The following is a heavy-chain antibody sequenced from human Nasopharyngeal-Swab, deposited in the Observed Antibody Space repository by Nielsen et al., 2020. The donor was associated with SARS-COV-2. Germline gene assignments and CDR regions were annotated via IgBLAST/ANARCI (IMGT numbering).Heavy chain of an antibody. CDR3: ARLKVGFDY. V-gene: IGHV4-39*01. CDR2: IYYSGST. CDR1: GCSISSSSYY. J-gene: IGHJ4*02. Sequence: SETLSLTSTVSGCSISSSSYYWGWIRQPPGKGLEWLGSIYYSGSTYYNPSLKSRVTISVDTSKNQFSLKLSSVTAADTAVYYCARLKVGFDYWGQGTLVTVSS. D-gene: IGHD1-26*01.